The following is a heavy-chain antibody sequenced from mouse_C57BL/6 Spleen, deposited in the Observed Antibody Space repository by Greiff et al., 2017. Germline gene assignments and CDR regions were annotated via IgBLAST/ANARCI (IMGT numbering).Heavy chain of an antibody. V-gene: IGHV1-19*01. CDR1: GYTFTDYY. D-gene: IGHD1-1*01. J-gene: IGHJ4*01. Sequence: VQLKESGPVLVKPGASVKMSCKASGYTFTDYYMNWVKQSHGKSLEWIGVINPYNGGTSYNQKFKGKATLTVDKSSSTAYMELNSLTSEDSAVYYCARRTTVAMDYWGQGTSVTVSS. CDR2: INPYNGGT. CDR3: ARRTTVAMDY.